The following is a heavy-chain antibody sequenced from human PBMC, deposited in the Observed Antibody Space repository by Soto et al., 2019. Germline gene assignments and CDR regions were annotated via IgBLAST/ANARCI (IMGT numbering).Heavy chain of an antibody. CDR2: ISAYNGNT. Sequence: QVQLVQSGAEVKKPGASVKVSCKASGYTFTSYGISWVRQAPGQGLEWMGWISAYNGNTNYARKLQGRVTMTTDTSTSTAYMELRSLRSDDTAVYYCARDGLLWFGELLWGVFDYWGQGTLVTVSS. V-gene: IGHV1-18*01. CDR3: ARDGLLWFGELLWGVFDY. J-gene: IGHJ4*02. D-gene: IGHD3-10*01. CDR1: GYTFTSYG.